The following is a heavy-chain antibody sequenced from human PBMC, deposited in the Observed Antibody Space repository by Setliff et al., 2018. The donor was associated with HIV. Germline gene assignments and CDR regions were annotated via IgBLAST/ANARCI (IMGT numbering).Heavy chain of an antibody. CDR3: ARRGMWSYETGGNPTATFDY. D-gene: IGHD2-8*02. Sequence: KPSETLSLTCAVYGGSFSAYYWSWIRQPPGKGLEWIGEINHSGGTNYNPSLKSRVTISLDTSKNQFSLKLTSVTAADTAVYYCARRGMWSYETGGNPTATFDYWGQGVLVTVSS. J-gene: IGHJ4*02. V-gene: IGHV4-34*01. CDR1: GGSFSAYY. CDR2: INHSGGT.